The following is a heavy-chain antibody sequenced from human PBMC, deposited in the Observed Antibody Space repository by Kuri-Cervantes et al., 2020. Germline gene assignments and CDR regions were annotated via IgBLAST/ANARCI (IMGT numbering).Heavy chain of an antibody. D-gene: IGHD2-15*01. CDR1: GYTFTGYY. CDR3: ARATGYCSGGSCLRYYYYYMDV. V-gene: IGHV1-69*05. J-gene: IGHJ6*03. CDR2: IIPIFGTA. Sequence: SVKVSCKASGYTFTGYYMHWVRQAPGQGLEWMGGIIPIFGTANYAQKFQGRVTITTDESTSTAYMELSSLRSEDTAVYYCARATGYCSGGSCLRYYYYYMDVWGKGTTVTVSS.